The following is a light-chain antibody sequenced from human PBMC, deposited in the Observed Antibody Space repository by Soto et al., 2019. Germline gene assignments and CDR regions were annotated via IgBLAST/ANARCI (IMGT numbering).Light chain of an antibody. CDR1: QSVSSY. CDR2: DAS. J-gene: IGKJ3*01. CDR3: QQRSNSEIT. V-gene: IGKV3-11*01. Sequence: EIVLTQSAATLSFSPGERATLSCRASQSVSSYLAWYQQKPGQAPRLLIFDASNRATGIPARFSGSGSGTDFTLTISSLEPEDFAVYYCQQRSNSEITFGPGTKVDIK.